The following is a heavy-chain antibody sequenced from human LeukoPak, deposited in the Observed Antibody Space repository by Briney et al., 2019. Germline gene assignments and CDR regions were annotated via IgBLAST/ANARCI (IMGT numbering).Heavy chain of an antibody. CDR2: IYSGGST. D-gene: IGHD3-16*02. Sequence: GGSLRLSCAASGFTVSSNYMSWVRQAPGKGLEWVSVIYSGGSTYYADPVKGRFTISRDNSKNTLYLQMNGLRAEDTAVYYCARGRTTLITFGGVILDYWGQGTLVTVSS. CDR3: ARGRTTLITFGGVILDY. CDR1: GFTVSSNY. V-gene: IGHV3-53*01. J-gene: IGHJ4*02.